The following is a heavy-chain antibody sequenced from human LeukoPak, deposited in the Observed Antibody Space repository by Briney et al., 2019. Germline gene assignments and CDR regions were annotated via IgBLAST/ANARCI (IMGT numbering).Heavy chain of an antibody. D-gene: IGHD3-3*01. J-gene: IGHJ4*02. V-gene: IGHV1-46*01. CDR1: GYTFTSYY. Sequence: RASVKVSCKASGYTFTSYYMHWVRQAPGQGLEWMGIINPSGGSTSYAQKFQGRVTVTRDTSTSTAYMELSSLRSEDTAVYYCARDTNSDFWSGYYTSYFDYWGQGTLVTVSS. CDR2: INPSGGST. CDR3: ARDTNSDFWSGYYTSYFDY.